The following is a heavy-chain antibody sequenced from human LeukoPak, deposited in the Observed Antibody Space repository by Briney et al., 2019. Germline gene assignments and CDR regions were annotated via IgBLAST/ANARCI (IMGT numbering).Heavy chain of an antibody. Sequence: WGSLRLSCAASGLTVSSNYMSWVRQAPGKWLEWVSIIYSGGTTNYADSVKGRFTISRDNSKNTLYLQMTNLRAEDTAVYYYATGSDSSGYTAFDIWGQGTMVTVSS. CDR1: GLTVSSNY. CDR3: ATGSDSSGYTAFDI. J-gene: IGHJ3*02. D-gene: IGHD3-22*01. V-gene: IGHV3-53*01. CDR2: IYSGGTT.